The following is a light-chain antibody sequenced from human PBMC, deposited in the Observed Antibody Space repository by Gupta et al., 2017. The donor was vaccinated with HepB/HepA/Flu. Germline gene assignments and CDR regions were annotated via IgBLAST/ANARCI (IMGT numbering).Light chain of an antibody. CDR1: QSISYW. CDR2: KAS. CDR3: QQYNTYSRT. Sequence: DIQMTQSPSTLSASVGDRVTNTCRASQSISYWLAWYQQKPGKAPKLLIYKASSLQSGVPSRFSGSGSGTEFTLTISSLQPDDFATYYCQQYNTYSRTFGQGTKVEIK. V-gene: IGKV1-5*03. J-gene: IGKJ1*01.